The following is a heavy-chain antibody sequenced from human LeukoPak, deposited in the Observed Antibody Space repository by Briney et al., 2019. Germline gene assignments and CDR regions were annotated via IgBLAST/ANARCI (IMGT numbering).Heavy chain of an antibody. CDR2: IYPGDSDT. CDR1: GYSFTSYW. J-gene: IGHJ4*02. CDR3: ARVGIAARTFLDY. D-gene: IGHD6-6*01. Sequence: RRGESLQISCQGSGYSFTSYWIGWVRPLPGKGLEWMGIIYPGDSDTRYSPSFQGQVTISADKSISTAYLQWSSLKASDTTMYYCARVGIAARTFLDYWGQGTLVTVSS. V-gene: IGHV5-51*01.